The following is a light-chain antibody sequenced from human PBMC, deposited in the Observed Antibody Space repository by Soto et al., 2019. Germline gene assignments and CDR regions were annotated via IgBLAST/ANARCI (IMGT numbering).Light chain of an antibody. J-gene: IGLJ3*02. CDR2: EDT. Sequence: QSVLTQPASVSGSPGQSITISCTGTSSDDWTFNLISWYQQFPGKGPKVIIFEDTERPSWVSDRFSASKSGNTASLTISALQAEDEADYYCCSHRLRSIWVFGGGTKLTVL. V-gene: IGLV2-23*01. CDR1: SSDDWTFNL. CDR3: CSHRLRSIWV.